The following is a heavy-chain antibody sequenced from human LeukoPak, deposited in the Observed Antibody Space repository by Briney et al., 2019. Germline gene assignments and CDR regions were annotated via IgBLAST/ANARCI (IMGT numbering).Heavy chain of an antibody. J-gene: IGHJ4*02. V-gene: IGHV1-69*05. CDR2: IIPIFGTA. CDR3: ARDEIAADQVFDY. Sequence: SVKVSCKASGGTFSSYAISWVRQAPGRGLEWMGGIIPIFGTANYAQKFQGRVTMTTDTSTSTAYMELRSLRSDDTAVYYCARDEIAADQVFDYWGQGTLVTVSS. D-gene: IGHD6-13*01. CDR1: GGTFSSYA.